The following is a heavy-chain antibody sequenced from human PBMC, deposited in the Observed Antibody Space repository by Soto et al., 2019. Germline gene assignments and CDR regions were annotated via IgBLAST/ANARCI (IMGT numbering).Heavy chain of an antibody. D-gene: IGHD2-15*01. V-gene: IGHV3-23*01. Sequence: EVQLLESGGGLVQPGGSLRLSCVASGFTFGAYAMSWGRQAPGKGREWVSTVITIGDGTYSADSVKGRFTISRDNSKDTSYLQLNSLRAEDTAVDVCVIPSLPVKVGYGSGATCYRVAYWGQGTLVTVSS. CDR1: GFTFGAYA. CDR2: VITIGDGT. J-gene: IGHJ4*02. CDR3: VIPSLPVKVGYGSGATCYRVAY.